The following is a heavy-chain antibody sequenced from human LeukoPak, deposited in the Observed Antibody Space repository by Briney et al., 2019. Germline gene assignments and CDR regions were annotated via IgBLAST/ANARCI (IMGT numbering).Heavy chain of an antibody. Sequence: GGSLRLSCAASGFTFSSYSMNWVRQAPGKGLEWVSYISSSSSTIYYADSVKGRFTISRDNAKNSLYLQMNSLRAGDTAVYYCARDYYDSGGYFVVDYWGQGTLVTVSS. CDR2: ISSSSSTI. D-gene: IGHD3-22*01. CDR3: ARDYYDSGGYFVVDY. V-gene: IGHV3-48*04. CDR1: GFTFSSYS. J-gene: IGHJ4*02.